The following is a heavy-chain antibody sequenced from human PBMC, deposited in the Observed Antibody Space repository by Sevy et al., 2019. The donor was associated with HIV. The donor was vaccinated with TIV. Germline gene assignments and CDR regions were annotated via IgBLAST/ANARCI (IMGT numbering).Heavy chain of an antibody. CDR3: AKDRLDYYDSSGPDY. J-gene: IGHJ4*02. D-gene: IGHD3-22*01. Sequence: GSLRLSCATSGFTFINYAMSWVRQAPGKGLEWVSVISGSGGLTYHAASVKGRFTISRDNSKNTLYLQMNSLRAEDTAVYYCAKDRLDYYDSSGPDYWGQGTLVTVSS. CDR2: ISGSGGLT. V-gene: IGHV3-23*01. CDR1: GFTFINYA.